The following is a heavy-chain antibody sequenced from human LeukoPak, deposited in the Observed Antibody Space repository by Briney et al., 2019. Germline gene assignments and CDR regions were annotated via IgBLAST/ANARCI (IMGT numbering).Heavy chain of an antibody. CDR2: ISSSSSYI. J-gene: IGHJ6*03. V-gene: IGHV3-21*01. D-gene: IGHD5-18*01. CDR3: ARNPGLGYSYGLDYYMDV. CDR1: GFTFSSSW. Sequence: GGSLRLSCAASGFTFSSSWMSWVRQAPGKGLEWVSSISSSSSYIYYADSVKGRFTISRDNAKNSLYLQMNSLRAEDTAVYYCARNPGLGYSYGLDYYMDVWGKGTTVTVSS.